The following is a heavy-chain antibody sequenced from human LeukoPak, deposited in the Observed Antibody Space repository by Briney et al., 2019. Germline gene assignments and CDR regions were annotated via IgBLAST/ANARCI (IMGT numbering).Heavy chain of an antibody. Sequence: SETLSLTCTVSGYSISSGYYWSWIRQPLGQGLEWIGYIYYSGSPNYNPSLKSRVTISVDTSKNQFSLKLSSVTAADTAVYYCARSLSFYDNSGYDYWGQGTLVTVSS. CDR1: GYSISSGYY. V-gene: IGHV4-38-2*02. CDR2: IYYSGSP. J-gene: IGHJ4*02. D-gene: IGHD3-22*01. CDR3: ARSLSFYDNSGYDY.